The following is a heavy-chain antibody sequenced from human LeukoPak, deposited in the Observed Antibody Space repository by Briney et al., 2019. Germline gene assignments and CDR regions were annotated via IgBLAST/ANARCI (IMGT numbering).Heavy chain of an antibody. J-gene: IGHJ3*02. CDR2: FDPEDGET. D-gene: IGHD2-15*01. Sequence: ASVKVSCKVSGYTLTELSMHWVRQAPGKGLEWMGGFDPEDGETIYAQKFQGRVTMTEDTSTDTAYMELSSLRSEDTAVYYCARDGVDIVVVVAATLDAFDIWGQGTMVTVSS. CDR1: GYTLTELS. CDR3: ARDGVDIVVVVAATLDAFDI. V-gene: IGHV1-24*01.